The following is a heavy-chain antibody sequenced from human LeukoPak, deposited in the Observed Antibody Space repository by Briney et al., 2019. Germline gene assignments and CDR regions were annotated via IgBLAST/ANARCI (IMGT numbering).Heavy chain of an antibody. CDR2: INWNGGST. Sequence: GGSLRLSCAASGFTFDDYGMSWVRQAPGKGLEWVSGINWNGGSTGYADSVKGRFTISRDNAKNSLYLQMNSLRAEDTALYYCASTGTYDSGSPLRYWGQGTLVTVSS. V-gene: IGHV3-20*04. CDR3: ASTGTYDSGSPLRY. J-gene: IGHJ4*02. D-gene: IGHD3-10*01. CDR1: GFTFDDYG.